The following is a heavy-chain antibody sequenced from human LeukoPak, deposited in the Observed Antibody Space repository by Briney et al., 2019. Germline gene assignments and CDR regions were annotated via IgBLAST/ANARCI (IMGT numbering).Heavy chain of an antibody. CDR1: GYTFTTYG. CDR2: ISDHNGDT. J-gene: IGHJ4*02. V-gene: IGHV1-18*01. Sequence: ASVKVSCKASGYTFTTYGITWVRQAPGQGPEWMGWISDHNGDTAYAQQFQGRVTMTTDTSTSTAYMEVKSLTSDDTAVYYCTIMSHCSGDTCYGYDYWGQGTLVTVPS. CDR3: TIMSHCSGDTCYGYDY. D-gene: IGHD2-8*02.